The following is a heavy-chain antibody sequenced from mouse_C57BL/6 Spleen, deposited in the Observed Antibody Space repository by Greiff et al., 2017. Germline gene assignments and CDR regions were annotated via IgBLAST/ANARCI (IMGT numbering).Heavy chain of an antibody. Sequence: VQLQQSVAELVRPGASVKLSCTASGFTIKNTYMHWVKQRPEQGLEWIGRIDPASGNTKYAPKFQGKATITADTSSNTAYLQLSSLTSEDTAIYYCARDDGYYRYYALDYWGQGTSVTVSS. D-gene: IGHD2-3*01. CDR2: IDPASGNT. V-gene: IGHV14-3*01. CDR1: GFTIKNTY. CDR3: ARDDGYYRYYALDY. J-gene: IGHJ4*01.